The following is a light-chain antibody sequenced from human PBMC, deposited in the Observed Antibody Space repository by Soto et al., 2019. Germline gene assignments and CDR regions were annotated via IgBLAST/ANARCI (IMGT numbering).Light chain of an antibody. CDR3: QQRSNWPT. V-gene: IGKV3-15*01. J-gene: IGKJ1*01. CDR1: QSVSTN. Sequence: VMTQSPATLSVSPGERAALSCRASQSVSTNLAWYQQKPGQPPRLLIYFASTRATAVPARFTAGGSGTEFTLTISSLQSDDFAVYYCQQRSNWPTFGQGTKVDIK. CDR2: FAS.